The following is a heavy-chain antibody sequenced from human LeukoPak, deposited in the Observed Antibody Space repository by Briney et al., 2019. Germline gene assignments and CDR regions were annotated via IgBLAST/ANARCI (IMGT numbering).Heavy chain of an antibody. CDR1: GFTFSIYA. V-gene: IGHV3-23*01. D-gene: IGHD3-9*01. CDR3: AKTDFWSGYLRYFDWLTFDY. CDR2: ISGSGGST. J-gene: IGHJ4*02. Sequence: GGSLRLSCAASGFTFSIYAMSWVRQAPGKGLEWVSAISGSGGSTYYADSVKGRFTISRDNSKNTLYLQMNSLRAEDTAVYYCAKTDFWSGYLRYFDWLTFDYWGQGTLVTVSS.